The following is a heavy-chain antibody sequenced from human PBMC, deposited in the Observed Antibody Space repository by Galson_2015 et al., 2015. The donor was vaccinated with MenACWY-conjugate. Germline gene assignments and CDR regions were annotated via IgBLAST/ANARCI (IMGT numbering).Heavy chain of an antibody. CDR2: ISTYNGNT. V-gene: IGHV1-18*01. D-gene: IGHD6-19*01. CDR3: ARDSQRGESNGLYFNWYFDV. J-gene: IGHJ2*01. Sequence: SVKVSCKASGYSFINYGISWVRQAPGQGLEWMGRISTYNGNTNYAQKFQGRVTMTTDTSTTTVYMELRSLGSDDTAVYFCARDSQRGESNGLYFNWYFDVWGRGTLVTVSS. CDR1: GYSFINYG.